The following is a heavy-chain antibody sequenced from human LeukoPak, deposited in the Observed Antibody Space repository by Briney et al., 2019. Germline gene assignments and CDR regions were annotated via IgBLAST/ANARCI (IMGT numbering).Heavy chain of an antibody. CDR3: ARDVHDFWSGHRTNWFDP. Sequence: PGRSLRLSCAASGFTFSSYGMHWVRQAPGKGLEWVAVIWYDGSNKYYADSVKGRFTISRDNSKNTLYLQMNSLRAEDTAVYYCARDVHDFWSGHRTNWFDPWGQGTLDTVSS. CDR1: GFTFSSYG. D-gene: IGHD3-3*01. J-gene: IGHJ5*02. V-gene: IGHV3-33*01. CDR2: IWYDGSNK.